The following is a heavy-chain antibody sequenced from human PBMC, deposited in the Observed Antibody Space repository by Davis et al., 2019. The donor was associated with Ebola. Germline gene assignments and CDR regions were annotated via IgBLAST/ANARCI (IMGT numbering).Heavy chain of an antibody. CDR1: GFTLSTYG. D-gene: IGHD3-10*01. CDR3: AREGGLGDY. J-gene: IGHJ4*02. Sequence: GESLKLSCAASGFTLSTYGMNWARQAPGKGLEWVSTISRSGDYINYADSVKGRFTISRDNANNALFLQMNSLRVDDTALYYCAREGGLGDYWGQGTRVTVSS. CDR2: ISRSGDYI. V-gene: IGHV3-21*01.